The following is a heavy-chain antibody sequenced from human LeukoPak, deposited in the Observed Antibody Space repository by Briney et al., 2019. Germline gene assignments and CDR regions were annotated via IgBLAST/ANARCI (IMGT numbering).Heavy chain of an antibody. D-gene: IGHD3-16*01. V-gene: IGHV3-74*01. Sequence: PGGSLRLSCVVSGFNLNSFYMDWGRQAPGKGLVWVSGIRKDGTSTGYADSVQGRFSISRETDKNTVYLQMNSLRPDDTGVYFCARGNWGPEFWGQGTLVTVSS. J-gene: IGHJ4*02. CDR2: IRKDGTST. CDR1: GFNLNSFY. CDR3: ARGNWGPEF.